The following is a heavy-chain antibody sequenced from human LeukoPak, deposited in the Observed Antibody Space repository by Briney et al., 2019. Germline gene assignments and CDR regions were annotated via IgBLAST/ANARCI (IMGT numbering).Heavy chain of an antibody. CDR3: ARDDSSGYNYYYYVDV. D-gene: IGHD3-22*01. Sequence: GGSLRLSCAASGFTFSEYYMTWIRQAPGKGLEWVSYISSSGSRVYYADSVKGRFTISRDNAKNSLYLQMNSLRADDTAVYYCARDDSSGYNYYYYVDVWGKGTTVTVSS. CDR1: GFTFSEYY. J-gene: IGHJ6*03. CDR2: ISSSGSRV. V-gene: IGHV3-11*01.